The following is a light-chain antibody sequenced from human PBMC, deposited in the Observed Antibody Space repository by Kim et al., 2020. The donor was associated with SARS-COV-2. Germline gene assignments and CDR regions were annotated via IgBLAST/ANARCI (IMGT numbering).Light chain of an antibody. CDR3: QQSHTAPSLT. V-gene: IGKV1-39*01. CDR1: QSISTY. CDR2: AAS. J-gene: IGKJ4*01. Sequence: DIQMTQSPSSLSASVGDRVTITCRTSQSISTYLNWYRQKPGKAPKLLIYAASNLQSGVPSRFSGSGSGTDFTLTISSLQPEDFATYYCQQSHTAPSLTFGGGTKVDIK.